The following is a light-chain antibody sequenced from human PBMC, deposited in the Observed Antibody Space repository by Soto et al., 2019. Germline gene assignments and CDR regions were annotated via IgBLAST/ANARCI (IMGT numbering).Light chain of an antibody. CDR2: EVN. CDR3: CLSPGSLTRR. Sequence: QSALTQPRSVSGSPGQSVTISCTATGSDVGDSSHVSWYQLHPGKAPKLMIYEVNNRPSGVPDRFSGSKSGSTASLTISGLQAEDEAEYYCCLSPGSLTRRFGGGTKRTV. J-gene: IGLJ3*02. CDR1: GSDVGDSSH. V-gene: IGLV2-11*01.